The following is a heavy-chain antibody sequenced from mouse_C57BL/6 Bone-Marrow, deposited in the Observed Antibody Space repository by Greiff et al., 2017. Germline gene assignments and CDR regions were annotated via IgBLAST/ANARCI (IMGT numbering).Heavy chain of an antibody. CDR3: ARPFVTTVVYFDY. Sequence: EVQGVESGGDLVKPGGSLKLSCAASGFTFSSYGMSWVRQTPDTRLEWVATISSGGSYTYYPDSVKGRFTISRANAKNTLYLQMRSLKSEDTAMYYCARPFVTTVVYFDYWGQGTTLTVSS. D-gene: IGHD1-1*01. V-gene: IGHV5-6*01. J-gene: IGHJ2*01. CDR1: GFTFSSYG. CDR2: ISSGGSYT.